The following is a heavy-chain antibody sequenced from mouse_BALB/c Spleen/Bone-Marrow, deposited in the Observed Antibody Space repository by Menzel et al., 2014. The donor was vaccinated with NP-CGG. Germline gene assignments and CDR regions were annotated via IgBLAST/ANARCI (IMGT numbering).Heavy chain of an antibody. D-gene: IGHD3-2*02. J-gene: IGHJ4*01. Sequence: EVQLVESGGGLVQPGGSLRLFYATSGFTFTDYYMNWVRQPPGKALEWLGFIRNKANGYITEYSVSVKGRFTISRDNSQSILYLQMNTLRAEDSATYYCARDIRLGYGMDYWGQGTSVTVSS. CDR3: ARDIRLGYGMDY. CDR1: GFTFTDYY. CDR2: IRNKANGYIT. V-gene: IGHV7-3*02.